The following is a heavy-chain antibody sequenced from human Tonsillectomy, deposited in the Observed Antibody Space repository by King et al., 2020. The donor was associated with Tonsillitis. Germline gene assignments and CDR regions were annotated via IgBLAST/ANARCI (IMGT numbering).Heavy chain of an antibody. CDR2: ISGSGGST. CDR1: GGKVRRED. Sequence: EVKKGESGGGLVENGGSLRRAWAGDGGKVRREDRRGGGQEEGKGLEWVSAISGSGGSTYYADSVKGRFTISRDNSKNTLYLQMNSLRAEDTAVYYCAKPILGYCSSTSCYGAFYYGMDVWGQGTTVTVSS. J-gene: IGHJ6*02. CDR3: AKPILGYCSSTSCYGAFYYGMDV. V-gene: IGHV3-23*04. D-gene: IGHD2-2*01.